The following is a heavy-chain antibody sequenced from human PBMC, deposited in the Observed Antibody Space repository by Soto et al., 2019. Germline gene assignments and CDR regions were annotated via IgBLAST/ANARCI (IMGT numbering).Heavy chain of an antibody. CDR1: GFKFRSYW. CDR3: MRGGGRDSNEHF. J-gene: IGHJ4*02. CDR2: IKEDGSEK. V-gene: IGHV3-7*01. Sequence: EVQLVESGGTLIQPGESLRLSCVASGFKFRSYWMSWVRQAPGKGLEWLANIKEDGSEKYYVDSVEGRFTISRDNARNSVYLQMNSLRAEDTAIYYCMRGGGRDSNEHFWGQGTLVIVSS. D-gene: IGHD4-4*01.